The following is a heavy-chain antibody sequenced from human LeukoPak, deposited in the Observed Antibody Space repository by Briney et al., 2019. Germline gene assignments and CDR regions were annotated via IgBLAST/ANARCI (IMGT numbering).Heavy chain of an antibody. V-gene: IGHV5-51*01. D-gene: IGHD5-12*01. CDR1: GYSFTSYW. CDR3: ARARSGYSGYGPFDY. J-gene: IGHJ4*02. CDR2: IYPGDSDT. Sequence: RGESLKISCKGSGYSFTSYWIGWVRQMPGKGLEWMGIIYPGDSDTRYSPSFQGQVTIPADKSISTAYLQWSSLKASDTAMYYCARARSGYSGYGPFDYWGQGTLVTVSS.